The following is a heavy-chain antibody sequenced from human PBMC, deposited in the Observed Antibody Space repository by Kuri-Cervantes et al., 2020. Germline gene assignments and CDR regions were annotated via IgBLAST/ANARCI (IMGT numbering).Heavy chain of an antibody. Sequence: SETLSLTGTVSGGSISSYAWSWIRQPPGKGLEWIGEIYNSGRTNYNPSLRSPVTISVDKSKKQFCMRLSSVTAADTAVYYCAGVMDYGSGSYWDYWGQGTLVTVSS. V-gene: IGHV4-59*12. CDR3: AGVMDYGSGSYWDY. CDR1: GGSISSYA. D-gene: IGHD3-10*01. J-gene: IGHJ4*02. CDR2: IYNSGRT.